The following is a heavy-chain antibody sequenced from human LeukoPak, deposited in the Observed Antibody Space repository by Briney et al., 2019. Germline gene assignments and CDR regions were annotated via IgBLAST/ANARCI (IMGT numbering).Heavy chain of an antibody. Sequence: PGGSLRLSCAASGFNFRGQAMSWVRQGPGKGLEWVAGISGRGETTYYADSVQGRFNISRDNSKNTLFLQVNSLRAEDTAVYYCANPKMTVTRDDAFDIWGQGTMVTVSS. J-gene: IGHJ3*02. CDR2: ISGRGETT. D-gene: IGHD4-17*01. CDR1: GFNFRGQA. V-gene: IGHV3-23*01. CDR3: ANPKMTVTRDDAFDI.